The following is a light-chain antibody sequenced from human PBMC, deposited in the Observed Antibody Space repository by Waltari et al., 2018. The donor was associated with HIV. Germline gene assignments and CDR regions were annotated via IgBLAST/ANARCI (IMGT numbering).Light chain of an antibody. Sequence: QSALTQPASASGSPGQSITVSCTGTSSDIGAYDFVSRYQQTPGTAPNLVIYEVSNRPSGISFRVSGSKSGNTASLTISGLHTEDESDYYCSSFTTSNSLLFGGGTKVTVL. V-gene: IGLV2-14*01. J-gene: IGLJ2*01. CDR3: SSFTTSNSLL. CDR1: SSDIGAYDF. CDR2: EVS.